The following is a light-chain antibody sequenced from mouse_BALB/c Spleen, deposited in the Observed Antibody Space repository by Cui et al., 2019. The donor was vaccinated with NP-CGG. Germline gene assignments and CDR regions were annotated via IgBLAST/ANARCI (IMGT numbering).Light chain of an antibody. CDR3: ALWYSNHWV. CDR2: GTN. J-gene: IGLJ1*01. Sequence: QAVVTQESALTTSPGETVTLTCRSRTGAVTTSNYTNWVQEKPDHLFTGLIGGTNNRAPGIPARFSGSLIGDKAALPITGAQTEDEAIYFCALWYSNHWVFGGGTKLTVL. CDR1: TGAVTTSNY. V-gene: IGLV1*01.